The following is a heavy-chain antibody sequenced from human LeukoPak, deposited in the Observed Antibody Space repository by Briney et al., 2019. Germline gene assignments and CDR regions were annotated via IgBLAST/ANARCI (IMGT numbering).Heavy chain of an antibody. CDR1: GGSISSCY. CDR3: AREVGYCSSTSCYNYYYYGMDV. D-gene: IGHD2-2*02. V-gene: IGHV4-4*07. CDR2: IYTSGST. Sequence: PSETLSLTCTVSGGSISSCYWSWIRQPAGKGLEWIGRIYTSGSTNYNPSLKSRVTMSVDTSKNQFSLKLSSVTAADTAVYYCAREVGYCSSTSCYNYYYYGMDVWGQGTTVTVSS. J-gene: IGHJ6*02.